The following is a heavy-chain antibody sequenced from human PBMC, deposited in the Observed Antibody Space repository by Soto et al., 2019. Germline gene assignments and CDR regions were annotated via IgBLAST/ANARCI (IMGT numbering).Heavy chain of an antibody. CDR1: GYTFTSYA. CDR2: INAGNGNT. Sequence: RSSLKVSCKASGYTFTSYAMHWVRQAPGQRLEWMGWINAGNGNTKYSQKFQRRVTITRATSASTAYMELSSLRSEDTAVYYCARGVRDYYYSYGKDVWGQGPTVTVS. D-gene: IGHD6-6*01. J-gene: IGHJ6*02. V-gene: IGHV1-3*01. CDR3: ARGVRDYYYSYGKDV.